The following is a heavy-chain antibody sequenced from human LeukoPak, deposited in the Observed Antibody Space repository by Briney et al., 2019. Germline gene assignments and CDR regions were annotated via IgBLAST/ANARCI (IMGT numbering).Heavy chain of an antibody. J-gene: IGHJ3*02. Sequence: SETLSLTCTVSGGYISSYYGSWIRQPPGKGLEWIGYIYYSGSTNYNPSLKSRVTISVDTSKNQFSLKLSSVTAADTAVYYCARAKKYNWNDGAFDIWGQGTMVTVSS. CDR3: ARAKKYNWNDGAFDI. V-gene: IGHV4-59*01. CDR1: GGYISSYY. CDR2: IYYSGST. D-gene: IGHD1-20*01.